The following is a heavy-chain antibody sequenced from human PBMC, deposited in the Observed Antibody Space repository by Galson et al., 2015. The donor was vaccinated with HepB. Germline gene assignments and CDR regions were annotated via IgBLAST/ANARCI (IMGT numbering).Heavy chain of an antibody. Sequence: PALVKPTQTLTLTCTFSGFSLITTGMCVSWIRQPPGKALEWLALHDWDDEKYYSTSLKTRLTISKDTSKNQVARTLTNMEPVGTAAYYCARMTRMGGLDYWGQGTLVTVSS. J-gene: IGHJ4*02. V-gene: IGHV2-70*01. CDR3: ARMTRMGGLDY. D-gene: IGHD3-16*01. CDR1: GFSLITTGMC. CDR2: HDWDDEK.